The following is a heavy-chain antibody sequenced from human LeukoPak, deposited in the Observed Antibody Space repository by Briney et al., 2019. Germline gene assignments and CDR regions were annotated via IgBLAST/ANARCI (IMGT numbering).Heavy chain of an antibody. J-gene: IGHJ4*02. CDR2: IWYDGSNK. V-gene: IGHV3-33*01. Sequence: GGSLRLSCAASGFTFSSYGMHWVRQAPGKGLEWVAVIWYDGSNKYYADSVKGRFTISRDSAKNSLYLQMNSLRAEDTALYYCARRAEYYYDGSGYSGGYYFDYWGQGTLVNVSS. D-gene: IGHD3-22*01. CDR3: ARRAEYYYDGSGYSGGYYFDY. CDR1: GFTFSSYG.